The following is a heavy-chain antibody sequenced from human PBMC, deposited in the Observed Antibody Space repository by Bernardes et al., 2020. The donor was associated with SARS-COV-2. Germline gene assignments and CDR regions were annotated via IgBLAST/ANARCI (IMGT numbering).Heavy chain of an antibody. Sequence: GGSLRLSCAASGFTFSSYAMSWVRQAPGKGLEWVSVISGNGAATYYADSVKGRFTISRDNSKNTLYLQMSSLRAEDTAVYYCAKDLRTSTVKTFDYWGQGTLVTVSS. V-gene: IGHV3-23*01. J-gene: IGHJ4*02. D-gene: IGHD4-17*01. CDR2: ISGNGAAT. CDR1: GFTFSSYA. CDR3: AKDLRTSTVKTFDY.